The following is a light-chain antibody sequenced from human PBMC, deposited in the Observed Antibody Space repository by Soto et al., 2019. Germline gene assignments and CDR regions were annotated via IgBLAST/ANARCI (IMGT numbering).Light chain of an antibody. V-gene: IGLV2-11*01. CDR3: CSYAGTYTVV. J-gene: IGLJ2*01. CDR2: DVN. CDR1: RSDVGGYNY. Sequence: QSALTQPRSVSGSPGQSVTISCTGTRSDVGGYNYVSWYQQHPGKAPKLMIYDVNKRPSGVPDRFYGSKSGNTASLTISGLQADDEADYFCCSYAGTYTVVFGGGTKLTVL.